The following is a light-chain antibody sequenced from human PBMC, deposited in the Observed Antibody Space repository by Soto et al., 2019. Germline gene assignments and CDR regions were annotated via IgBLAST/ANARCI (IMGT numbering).Light chain of an antibody. CDR2: AAS. J-gene: IGKJ1*01. Sequence: AIQLTQSPSSLSASGGDRVTITCRASQGIRSSLGWYQHKPGKVPKLLIYAASTLQSGVPSRFSGSGFGTDFNINIRSLQHEDVATYYCLLAYAYVWAFGQGTKV. V-gene: IGKV1-6*01. CDR3: LLAYAYVWA. CDR1: QGIRSS.